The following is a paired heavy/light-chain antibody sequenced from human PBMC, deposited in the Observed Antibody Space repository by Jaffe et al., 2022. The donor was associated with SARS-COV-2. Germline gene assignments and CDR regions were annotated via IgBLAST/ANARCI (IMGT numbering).Light chain of an antibody. Sequence: SYELTQPPSVSVSPGQTASITCSGEKLGDKYSCWYQQKPGQSPVVVIYQNNKRPSGIPERFSGSNSGNTATLTISGTQAMDEADYYCQAWDGSTYVFGAGTKVTVL. CDR3: QAWDGSTYV. J-gene: IGLJ1*01. CDR1: KLGDKY. CDR2: QNN. V-gene: IGLV3-1*01.
Heavy chain of an antibody. Sequence: EVQLVESGGGLVQPGGSLRLSCAASGFTFSNYWMSWVRQAPGKGLEWVADIKGDGNKRYYVDPVKGRFTISRDNAKNSVYLQMNSLRAEDTALYYCAKEGSYYMDVWGKGTTVSVSS. CDR2: IKGDGNKR. CDR3: AKEGSYYMDV. J-gene: IGHJ6*03. V-gene: IGHV3-7*01. CDR1: GFTFSNYW.